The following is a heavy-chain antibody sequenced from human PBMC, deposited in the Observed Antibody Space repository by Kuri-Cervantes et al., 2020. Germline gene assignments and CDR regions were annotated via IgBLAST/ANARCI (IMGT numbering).Heavy chain of an antibody. CDR1: GGSISSSSYY. CDR3: ARDHLGTFDY. CDR2: IYYSGST. Sequence: SETLSLTCTVSGGSISSSSYYWSWIRQPPGKGLEWIGYIYYSGSTNYNPSLKSRVTISVDTSKNQFSLKLSSVTAADTAVYYCARDHLGTFDYWGQGTLVTVSS. V-gene: IGHV4-61*01. J-gene: IGHJ4*02. D-gene: IGHD3-16*01.